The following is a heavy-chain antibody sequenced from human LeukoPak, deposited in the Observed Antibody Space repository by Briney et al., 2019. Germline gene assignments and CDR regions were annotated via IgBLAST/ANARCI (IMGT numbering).Heavy chain of an antibody. D-gene: IGHD6-19*01. J-gene: IGHJ4*02. Sequence: GGSLRLSCAASGFTFSSYAMSWVCQAPGKGLEWVSAISGSGGSTYYADSVRGRFTISRDNSKNTLYLQMNSLRAEDTAVYYYAKGSLPGIAVAGDLDYWGQGTLVTVSS. V-gene: IGHV3-23*01. CDR1: GFTFSSYA. CDR2: ISGSGGST. CDR3: AKGSLPGIAVAGDLDY.